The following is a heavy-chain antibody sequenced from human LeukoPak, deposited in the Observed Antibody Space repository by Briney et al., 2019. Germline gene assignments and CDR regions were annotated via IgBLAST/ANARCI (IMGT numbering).Heavy chain of an antibody. V-gene: IGHV1-3*01. Sequence: GASVKISCKASGYIVNSRALHWVRQAPEQSLEWMGWFNAGNGYSQYSQKLQDRLTITRDTPASTVYMELSSLTSEDTAVYYCATDPSLRGVNWGQGTLVTVSS. CDR1: GYIVNSRA. J-gene: IGHJ4*02. CDR2: FNAGNGYS. D-gene: IGHD3-10*01. CDR3: ATDPSLRGVN.